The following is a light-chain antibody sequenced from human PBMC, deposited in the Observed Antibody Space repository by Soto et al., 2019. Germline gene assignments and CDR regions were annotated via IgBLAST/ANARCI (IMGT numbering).Light chain of an antibody. V-gene: IGLV1-40*01. CDR1: SSNIGAGYD. CDR3: QSYDGSLGV. J-gene: IGLJ1*01. Sequence: QSALTQPPSVYGAPGQRVTISCTGSSSNIGAGYDVHWYQQLPGTAPKLLIFGHSNRPSGVPDRFSGSKSGTSASLAITGLQAEDEADYYCQSYDGSLGVFGTGTKVTVL. CDR2: GHS.